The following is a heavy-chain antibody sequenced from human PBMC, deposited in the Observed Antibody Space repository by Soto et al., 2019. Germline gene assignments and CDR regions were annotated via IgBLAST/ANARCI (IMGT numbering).Heavy chain of an antibody. CDR1: GFTFSSYA. D-gene: IGHD3-16*02. V-gene: IGHV3-23*01. CDR2: ISGSGGST. J-gene: IGHJ3*02. CDR3: AKDAWLGRLGELSLSSAFDI. Sequence: GGSLRLSCAASGFTFSSYAMSWVRQAPGKGLEWVSAISGSGGSTYYAYSVKGRFTISRDNSKNTLYRQMNSLRAEDTAVYYCAKDAWLGRLGELSLSSAFDIWGQGTMVTVSS.